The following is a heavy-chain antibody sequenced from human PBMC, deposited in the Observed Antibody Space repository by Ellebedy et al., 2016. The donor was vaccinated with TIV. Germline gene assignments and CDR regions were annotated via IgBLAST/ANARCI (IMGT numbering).Heavy chain of an antibody. CDR2: INHSGST. CDR1: GFTFRSYS. J-gene: IGHJ6*02. D-gene: IGHD6-6*01. CDR3: ARSAARSYYYYYYGMDV. Sequence: GSLRLSCAASGFTFRSYSMNWIRQPPGKGLEWIGEINHSGSTKYNPSLKSRVTISVDTSKNQFSLKLSSVTAADTAVYYCARSAARSYYYYYYGMDVWGQGTTVSVSS. V-gene: IGHV4-34*01.